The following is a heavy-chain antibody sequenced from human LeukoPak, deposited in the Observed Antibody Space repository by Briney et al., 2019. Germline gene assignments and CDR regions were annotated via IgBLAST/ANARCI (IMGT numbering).Heavy chain of an antibody. CDR1: GFTFCSYA. D-gene: IGHD2-2*01. Sequence: GSLSLSCAASGFTFCSYAMSWVRQAAGKGLEWVSAISGSGGSTYYADSVKGRFTISRDNSKNTLYLQMNSLRAEDTAVYYCAKAHCSSTSCYGRWFDPWGQGTLVTVSS. CDR3: AKAHCSSTSCYGRWFDP. V-gene: IGHV3-23*01. J-gene: IGHJ5*02. CDR2: ISGSGGST.